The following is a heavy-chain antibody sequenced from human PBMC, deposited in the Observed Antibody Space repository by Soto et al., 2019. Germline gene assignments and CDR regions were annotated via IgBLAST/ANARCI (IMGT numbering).Heavy chain of an antibody. CDR3: VRDDTHRNNDFWSGHYTTDAFAI. D-gene: IGHD3-3*01. J-gene: IGHJ3*02. V-gene: IGHV3-7*01. CDR2: IKQDGSEK. CDR1: GFTFSRYW. Sequence: EVQLVESGGGLVQPGGSLRLSCAASGFTFSRYWMSWVRQAPGKGLEWVANIKQDGSEKYYVESVKGRFTMSRDNTKNSLYLQMNSLRGEDTAVYYCVRDDTHRNNDFWSGHYTTDAFAIWGQGRMVTVSS.